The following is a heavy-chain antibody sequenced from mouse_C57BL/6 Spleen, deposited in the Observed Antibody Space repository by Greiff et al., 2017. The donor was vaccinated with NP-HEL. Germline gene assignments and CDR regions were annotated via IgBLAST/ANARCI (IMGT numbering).Heavy chain of an antibody. Sequence: VQLQQSGPELVKPGASVKISCKASGYSFTDYNMNWVKQSNGKSLEWIGVITPNYGPTSYNQKFQGKATLTVDQSSSTAYMQLNSLTSEDSAVYYCARRKSSFYYDYDGNYFDYWGQGTTLTVSS. CDR1: GYSFTDYN. V-gene: IGHV1-39*01. J-gene: IGHJ2*01. CDR3: ARRKSSFYYDYDGNYFDY. CDR2: ITPNYGPT. D-gene: IGHD2-4*01.